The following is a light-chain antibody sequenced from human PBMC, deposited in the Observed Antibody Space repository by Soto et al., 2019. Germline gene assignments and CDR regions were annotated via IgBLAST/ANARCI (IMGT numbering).Light chain of an antibody. CDR2: GAS. CDR3: QQYNIWPLT. J-gene: IGKJ4*01. Sequence: EIVLTQSPGTLSLSPGERATLSCRASQSVSSYLAWYQQKPGQAPRLLIYGASTRATGVPARFSGSGSGAEFTLTISGLQPEDFAVYYCQQYNIWPLTFGGGTKVDI. CDR1: QSVSSY. V-gene: IGKV3-15*01.